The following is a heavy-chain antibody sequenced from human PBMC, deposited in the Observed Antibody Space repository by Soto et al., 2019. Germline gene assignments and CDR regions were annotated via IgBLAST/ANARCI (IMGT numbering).Heavy chain of an antibody. V-gene: IGHV1-69*13. D-gene: IGHD3-3*01. CDR1: CGTFSSYA. CDR3: ARDLNRCDFWSASRPGDY. CDR2: IIPIFGTA. Sequence: SEKVSCKASCGTFSSYAISLVRQAPGHALEWMGGIIPIFGTANYAQKFQGRVTITADESTSTAYMELSSLRSEDTAVYYCARDLNRCDFWSASRPGDYWGQGTLVTVSS. J-gene: IGHJ4*02.